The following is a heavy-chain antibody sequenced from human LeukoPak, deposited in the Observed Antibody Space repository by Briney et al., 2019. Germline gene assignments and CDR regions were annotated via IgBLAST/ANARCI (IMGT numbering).Heavy chain of an antibody. D-gene: IGHD3-10*01. V-gene: IGHV1-18*01. CDR2: ISAYNGNT. Sequence: GASVKVSCKASGYTFTSYGISWVRQAPGQGLEWMGWISAYNGNTNYAQKLQGRVTMTTDTSTSTAYMELRSLRSDDTAVYYCARLDYYGSGSYYNVGAFDIWGQGTMVTVSS. CDR3: ARLDYYGSGSYYNVGAFDI. J-gene: IGHJ3*02. CDR1: GYTFTSYG.